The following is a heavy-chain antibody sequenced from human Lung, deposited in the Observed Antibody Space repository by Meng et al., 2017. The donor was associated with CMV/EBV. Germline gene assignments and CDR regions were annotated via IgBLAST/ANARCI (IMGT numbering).Heavy chain of an antibody. J-gene: IGHJ4*02. CDR3: ARGTPGRSYSDY. Sequence: QVHPLQSGPEVKKPGASVRVSCKASGYTFGSYGICWVRQAPGQGLEWMGWFVNYVDTYPAPKFQGRVTMTTDTHTSTAFMELRSLRSDDTAVYYCARGTPGRSYSDYWGQGTLVTVSS. CDR1: GYTFGSYG. D-gene: IGHD3-10*01. CDR2: FVNYVDT. V-gene: IGHV1-18*01.